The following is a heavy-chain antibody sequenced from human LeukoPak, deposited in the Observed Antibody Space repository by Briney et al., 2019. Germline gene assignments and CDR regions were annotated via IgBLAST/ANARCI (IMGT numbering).Heavy chain of an antibody. CDR3: ARGGSYDFWSGYYYYYYYMDV. CDR2: IYTSGST. J-gene: IGHJ6*03. V-gene: IGHV4-61*02. D-gene: IGHD3-3*01. Sequence: SETLSLTCTVSGGSISSGSYYWSWIRQPAGKGLEWIGRIYTSGSTNYNPSLKSRVTISVDTSKNQFSLKLSSVTAADTAVYYCARGGSYDFWSGYYYYYYYMDVWGKGTTVTVSS. CDR1: GGSISSGSYY.